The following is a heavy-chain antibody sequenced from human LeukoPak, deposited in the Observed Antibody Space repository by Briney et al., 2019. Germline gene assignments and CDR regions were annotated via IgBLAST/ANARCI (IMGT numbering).Heavy chain of an antibody. V-gene: IGHV4-34*01. D-gene: IGHD3-22*01. CDR3: ARAQKGDFYYDSSGYYYGAFDI. J-gene: IGHJ4*02. Sequence: SETLSLTCAVYGGSFSGYYWSWIRQPPGKGLEWIGEINHSGSTNYNPSLKSRVTISVDTSKNQFSLKLSSVTAADTAVYYCARAQKGDFYYDSSGYYYGAFDIWGQGTLVTVSS. CDR1: GGSFSGYY. CDR2: INHSGST.